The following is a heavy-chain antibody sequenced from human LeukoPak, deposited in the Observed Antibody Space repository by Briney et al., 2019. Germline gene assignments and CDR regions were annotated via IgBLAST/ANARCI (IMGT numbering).Heavy chain of an antibody. CDR2: IYYSGST. V-gene: IGHV4-59*01. J-gene: IGHJ6*02. Sequence: TSETLSLTCTVSGGSISSYYWSWIRQPPGKGLEWIGYIYYSGSTNYNPSLKSRVTISVDTSKNQFSLKPSSVTAADTAVYYCARDYYYYGMDVWGQGTTVTVSS. CDR3: ARDYYYYGMDV. CDR1: GGSISSYY.